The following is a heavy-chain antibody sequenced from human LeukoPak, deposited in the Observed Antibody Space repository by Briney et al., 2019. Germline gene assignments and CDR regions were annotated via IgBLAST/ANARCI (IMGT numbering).Heavy chain of an antibody. CDR3: ARGDGRTHCSSTSCYGTHFDY. D-gene: IGHD2-2*01. Sequence: GGSLRLSCAASGFTFSSYAMHWVRQAPGKGLEWVAVISYDGSNKYYADSVKGRFTISRDNSKNTLYLQMNSLRAEDTAVYYCARGDGRTHCSSTSCYGTHFDYWGQGTLVTVSS. J-gene: IGHJ4*02. V-gene: IGHV3-30-3*01. CDR2: ISYDGSNK. CDR1: GFTFSSYA.